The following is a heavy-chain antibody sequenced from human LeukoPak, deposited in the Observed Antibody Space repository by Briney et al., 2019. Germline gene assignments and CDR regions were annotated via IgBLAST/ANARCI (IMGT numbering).Heavy chain of an antibody. CDR2: MYSSATT. J-gene: IGHJ4*02. CDR3: ARGIANSCRSFDY. CDR1: GGSISTSNYY. V-gene: IGHV4-39*02. Sequence: SETLSLTCTVSGGSISTSNYYWGWLRQSPGKGLEWIMCMYSSATTYYNPSLKIRVSIYIDTSKNQCFVKVISVAAEDSAVYYCARGIANSCRSFDYWGQGTLVTVSS. D-gene: IGHD2-21*01.